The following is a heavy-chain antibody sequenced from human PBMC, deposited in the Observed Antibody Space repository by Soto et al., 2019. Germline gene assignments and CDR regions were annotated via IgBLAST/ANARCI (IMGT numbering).Heavy chain of an antibody. CDR3: AREGVRGQRGVTYCDY. D-gene: IGHD3-10*01. J-gene: IGHJ4*02. CDR2: ISDNSGTT. CDR1: GYTFSTYG. V-gene: IGHV1-18*01. Sequence: QVQLVQSGAEVKKPGASVKVSCEASGYTFSTYGITWVRQAPGQGLEWMGWISDNSGTTNYAQQLQGRLTMTTDTSTSTAYMQLSGLRSDDTAVYYCAREGVRGQRGVTYCDYWGQGTLVTVSS.